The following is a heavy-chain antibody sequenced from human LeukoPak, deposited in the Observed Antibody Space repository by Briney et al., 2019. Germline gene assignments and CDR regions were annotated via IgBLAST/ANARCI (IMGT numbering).Heavy chain of an antibody. Sequence: SQTLSLTCTVSGGSISSGLNSWSWIRQPAGKGLEWIGRFYTTGSTNYNPSLKSRVTISVDTSKTQFSLNLSSVTAADTAVYYCARGIRGREKANAVLYYFDYWGQGTLVTVSS. CDR2: FYTTGST. CDR1: GGSISSGLNS. J-gene: IGHJ4*02. V-gene: IGHV4-61*02. CDR3: ARGIRGREKANAVLYYFDY. D-gene: IGHD4/OR15-4a*01.